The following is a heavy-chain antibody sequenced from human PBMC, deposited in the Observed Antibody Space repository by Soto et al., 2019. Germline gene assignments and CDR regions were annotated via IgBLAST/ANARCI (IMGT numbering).Heavy chain of an antibody. CDR2: ISYDGSNK. Sequence: GGSLRLSGAASGFSFSSHAMHWVRQAPGKGLEWVSVISYDGSNKYYADSVKGRFTISREDSKSTLYLQMNSLRAEDTAVYYCARDPSHSYYTLFYYFDYWGQGTLVTVSS. CDR3: ARDPSHSYYTLFYYFDY. J-gene: IGHJ4*02. CDR1: GFSFSSHA. D-gene: IGHD1-26*01. V-gene: IGHV3-30-3*01.